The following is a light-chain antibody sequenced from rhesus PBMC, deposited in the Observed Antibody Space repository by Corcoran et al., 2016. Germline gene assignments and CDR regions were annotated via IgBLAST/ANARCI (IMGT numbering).Light chain of an antibody. CDR2: YAS. V-gene: IGKV1S15*01. Sequence: DIHMTQSPSSLSASVGDTVTITFRASQGIINNLAWYQQKPGKVPKLLIYYASTLQSGVPSRFTGSGSGTDFTLTISSLQPEDFATYYCQHGYDTPYSFGRGTKVEIK. J-gene: IGKJ2*01. CDR1: QGIINN. CDR3: QHGYDTPYS.